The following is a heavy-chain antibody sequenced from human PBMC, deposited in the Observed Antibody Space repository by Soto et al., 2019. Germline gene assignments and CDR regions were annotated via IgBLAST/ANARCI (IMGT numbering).Heavy chain of an antibody. D-gene: IGHD5-18*01. CDR3: AHRGYMYGNWDHGYFDY. Sequence: SGPTLVNPTQTLALTCTFSGFSLTTSGVGVGWIRKTPGKALEWLAVIYWDDDKRYSPSLKNRLTITKDTSKNQVVLTMAYMDPVDTATYFCAHRGYMYGNWDHGYFDYWGQGTLVTVSS. CDR1: GFSLTTSGVG. V-gene: IGHV2-5*02. CDR2: IYWDDDK. J-gene: IGHJ4*02.